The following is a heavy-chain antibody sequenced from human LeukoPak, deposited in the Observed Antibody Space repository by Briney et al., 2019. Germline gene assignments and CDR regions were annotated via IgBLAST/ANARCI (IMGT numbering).Heavy chain of an antibody. J-gene: IGHJ4*02. CDR2: IYYSGST. CDR3: ARHNGMIGFDY. Sequence: SETLSLTCTVSGGSISSYYWSWIRQPPGKGLEWIGYIYYSGSTNYNPSLKSRVTISVDTSKNQFSLKLSSVTAADTAVYYCARHNGMIGFDYWGQGTLVTVSS. CDR1: GGSISSYY. V-gene: IGHV4-59*08. D-gene: IGHD3-22*01.